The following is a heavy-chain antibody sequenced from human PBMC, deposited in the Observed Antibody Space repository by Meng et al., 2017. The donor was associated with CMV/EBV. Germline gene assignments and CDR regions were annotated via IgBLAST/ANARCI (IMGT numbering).Heavy chain of an antibody. D-gene: IGHD6-19*01. CDR3: VRSSGWSLFDY. CDR1: EFTFGDYY. Sequence: LVQSGAAVKKPGASVKVTCTASEFTFGDYYLHWVRQAAGQGLEWMGWVNSNNDATNYARKFQGRVSMTRDTSISTAHMELSRLMSDDTAVYYCVRSSGWSLFDYWGQGTLVTVSS. J-gene: IGHJ4*02. V-gene: IGHV1-2*02. CDR2: VNSNNDAT.